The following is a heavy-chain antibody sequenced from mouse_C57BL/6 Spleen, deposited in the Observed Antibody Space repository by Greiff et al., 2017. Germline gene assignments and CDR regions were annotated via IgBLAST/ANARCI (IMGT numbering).Heavy chain of an antibody. CDR1: GYTFTSYD. Sequence: VKLVESGPELVKPGASVKLSCKASGYTFTSYDINWVKQRPGQGLEWIGWIYPRDGSTKYNEKFKGKATLTVDTSSSTAYMELHSLTSEDSAVFFCARSEGYSNYGFSYWGQETLVTVSA. V-gene: IGHV1-85*01. CDR2: IYPRDGST. D-gene: IGHD2-5*01. J-gene: IGHJ3*01. CDR3: ARSEGYSNYGFSY.